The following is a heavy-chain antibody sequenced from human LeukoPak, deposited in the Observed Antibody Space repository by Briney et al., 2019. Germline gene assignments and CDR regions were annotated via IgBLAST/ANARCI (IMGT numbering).Heavy chain of an antibody. V-gene: IGHV3-73*01. CDR1: GFTFSGSS. CDR3: AAYCSTTSCHGE. D-gene: IGHD2-2*01. CDR2: IRSEAKNYAT. J-gene: IGHJ4*02. Sequence: GGSLRLSCAASGFTFSGSSMHWVRQASGKGLEWVGRIRSEAKNYATVYAASVKGRFTISRDDSKDTAYLQMNSLRTEDTAVYYCAAYCSTTSCHGEWGQGTLVTVSS.